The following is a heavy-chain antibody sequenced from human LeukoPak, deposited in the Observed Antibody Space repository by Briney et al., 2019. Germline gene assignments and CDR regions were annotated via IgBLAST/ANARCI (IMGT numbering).Heavy chain of an antibody. Sequence: ASVKVSCTASGYTFTGYYMHWVRQAPGQGLEWMGWINPNSGGTNYAQKFQGRVTMTRDTSISTAYMELSRLRSDDTAVYYCARAEPYYDSSGLDYWGQGTLVTVSS. CDR1: GYTFTGYY. D-gene: IGHD3-22*01. CDR3: ARAEPYYDSSGLDY. CDR2: INPNSGGT. J-gene: IGHJ4*02. V-gene: IGHV1-2*02.